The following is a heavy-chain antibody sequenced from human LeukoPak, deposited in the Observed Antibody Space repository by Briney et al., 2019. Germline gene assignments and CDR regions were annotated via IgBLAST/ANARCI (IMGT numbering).Heavy chain of an antibody. J-gene: IGHJ1*01. Sequence: TGGSLRLSCAASGFTFSDFYMSWIRQTPEKGLEWISHISTTGNTKYYADSVIGRFSISRDNAKNSVYLQMNSLRAEDTAVYYCARDHNSGWFNADVLEYFQHWGQGTLVTVSS. CDR3: ARDHNSGWFNADVLEYFQH. CDR1: GFTFSDFY. D-gene: IGHD6-19*01. CDR2: ISTTGNTK. V-gene: IGHV3-11*01.